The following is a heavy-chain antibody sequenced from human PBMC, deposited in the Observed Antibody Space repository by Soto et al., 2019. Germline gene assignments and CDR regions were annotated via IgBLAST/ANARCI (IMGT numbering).Heavy chain of an antibody. J-gene: IGHJ4*02. CDR3: ARKRGGYCSGGSCYSGIDY. D-gene: IGHD2-15*01. V-gene: IGHV3-30-3*01. CDR2: ISYDGSNK. CDR1: GFTSSSYA. Sequence: QVQLVESGGGVVQPGGSLRPSGAPSGFTSSSYAMHGARQAPGRGREWVAVISYDGSNKYYADSVKGRFTISRDNSKNTLYLQMNSLRAEDTAVYYCARKRGGYCSGGSCYSGIDYWGQGTLVTVSS.